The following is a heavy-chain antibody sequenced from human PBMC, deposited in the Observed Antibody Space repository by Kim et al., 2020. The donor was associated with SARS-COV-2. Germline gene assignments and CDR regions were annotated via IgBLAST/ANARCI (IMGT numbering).Heavy chain of an antibody. D-gene: IGHD1-26*01. J-gene: IGHJ4*02. CDR1: GESFSGYY. CDR3: ARGGELLSWTR. CDR2: INHSGST. Sequence: SETLSLTCAVYGESFSGYYWSWIRQPPGKGLEWIGEINHSGSTNYNPSLKSRVTISVDTSKNQFSLKLSSVTAADTAVYYCARGGELLSWTRWGQGTLVTVSS. V-gene: IGHV4-34*01.